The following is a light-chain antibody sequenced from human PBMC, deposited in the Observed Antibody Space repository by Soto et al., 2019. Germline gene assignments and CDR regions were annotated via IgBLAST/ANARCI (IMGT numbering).Light chain of an antibody. CDR1: QGISNF. CDR3: QKYNSAPWT. V-gene: IGKV1-27*01. Sequence: DIQMTQSPSSLSASVGDRVTITCRASQGISNFLAWHQQKPGKVPKLLIYAASTLQSGVPSRFSGSGSGTDFTLTITSLQPEDVATYYCQKYNSAPWTFCQGNKVELK. J-gene: IGKJ1*01. CDR2: AAS.